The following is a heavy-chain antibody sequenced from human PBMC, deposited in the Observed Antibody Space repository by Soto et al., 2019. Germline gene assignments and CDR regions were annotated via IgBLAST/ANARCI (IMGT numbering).Heavy chain of an antibody. J-gene: IGHJ6*02. Sequence: QVQLQESGPGLVKPSGTLSLTCAVSGGSISSSNWWSWVRQPPGKGLEWIGEIYHSGSTNYNPSLTSRFTISVDKSKNQFSLKLSSVTAADTAVYYCARVSGSYYYGMDVWGQGTTVTVSS. CDR3: ARVSGSYYYGMDV. CDR2: IYHSGST. CDR1: GGSISSSNW. D-gene: IGHD1-26*01. V-gene: IGHV4-4*02.